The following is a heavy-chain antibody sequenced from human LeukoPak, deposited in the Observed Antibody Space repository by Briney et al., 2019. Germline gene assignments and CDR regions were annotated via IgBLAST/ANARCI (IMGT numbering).Heavy chain of an antibody. CDR1: GGTFSSYA. V-gene: IGHV1-46*01. CDR2: INPSGGST. CDR3: ARDGRDSSVYWFDP. Sequence: ASVKVSCKASGGTFSSYAISWVRQAPGQGLEWMGIINPSGGSTSYAQKFQGRVTMTRDTSTSTVYMELSSLRSEDTAVYYCARDGRDSSVYWFDPWGQGTLVTVSS. J-gene: IGHJ5*02. D-gene: IGHD3-22*01.